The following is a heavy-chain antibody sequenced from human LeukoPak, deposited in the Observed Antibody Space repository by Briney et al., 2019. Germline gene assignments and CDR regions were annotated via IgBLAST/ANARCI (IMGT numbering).Heavy chain of an antibody. J-gene: IGHJ4*02. Sequence: GGSLRLSCRTSGFTFGDYAMNWVRQAPGKGLEWISFIRSKAYGGTIEYAVSVKGRFTISRDDSKRVAYLRMNSLKTDDTAVYYCTRDLGDHCSSTTCYDALVDSWGQGTLVTVSS. CDR3: TRDLGDHCSSTTCYDALVDS. CDR1: GFTFGDYA. V-gene: IGHV3-49*04. CDR2: IRSKAYGGTI. D-gene: IGHD2-2*01.